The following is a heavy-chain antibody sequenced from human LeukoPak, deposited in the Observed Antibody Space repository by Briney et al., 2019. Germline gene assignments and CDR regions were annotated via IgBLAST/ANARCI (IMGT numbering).Heavy chain of an antibody. D-gene: IGHD6-13*01. CDR1: GFTFSSYA. CDR3: ARDQLHSSIYYYYGMDV. J-gene: IGHJ6*02. Sequence: PGGSLRLSCAASGFTFSSYAMSWVRQAPGKGLEWVSAISGSGGSTYYADSVKGRFTISRDNSKNTLYLQMNSLRAEDTAVYYCARDQLHSSIYYYYGMDVWGQGTTVTVSS. CDR2: ISGSGGST. V-gene: IGHV3-23*01.